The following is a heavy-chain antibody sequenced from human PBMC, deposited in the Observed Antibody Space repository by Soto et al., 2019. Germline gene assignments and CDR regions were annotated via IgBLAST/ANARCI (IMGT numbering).Heavy chain of an antibody. J-gene: IGHJ4*02. CDR1: GGSVSSGAYY. CDR2: IYYSGAT. CDR3: ASSANPLISFDS. V-gene: IGHV4-31*03. D-gene: IGHD2-15*01. Sequence: QVQLQESGPGLVKPSQTLSLTCTVSGGSVSSGAYYWSWIRQHPEKGLEWIGYIYYSGATYQNPSLTIRATISVDTSKNQFSLRLSSVTAADTAVYYCASSANPLISFDSWGQGTLVTVSS.